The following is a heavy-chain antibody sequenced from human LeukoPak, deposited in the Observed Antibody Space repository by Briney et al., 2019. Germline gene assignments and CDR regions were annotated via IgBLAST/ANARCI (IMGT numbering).Heavy chain of an antibody. Sequence: GGSLRLSCAASGFIFSSYAMHWVRQAPGKGLEWVAVISYDGSNKYYADSVKGRFTISRDNSKNTLYLQMNSLRAEDTAVYYCGKEGVPYYYYYMDVWGKGTTVTISS. J-gene: IGHJ6*03. CDR2: ISYDGSNK. CDR3: GKEGVPYYYYYMDV. CDR1: GFIFSSYA. V-gene: IGHV3-30*04.